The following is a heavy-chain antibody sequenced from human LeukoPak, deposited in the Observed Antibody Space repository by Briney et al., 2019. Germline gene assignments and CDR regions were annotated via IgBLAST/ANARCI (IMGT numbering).Heavy chain of an antibody. CDR2: IHTSGST. CDR1: GGSISNYY. J-gene: IGHJ6*03. D-gene: IGHD3-10*01. CDR3: AGGYYYGSGSYSYMDV. Sequence: SETLSLTCTVSGGSISNYYWSWIRQPAGKGLEWIGRIHTSGSTNYNPSLKSRVTMSVDTSKNQFSLKLSSVTAADTAVYYCAGGYYYGSGSYSYMDVWGKGTTVTISS. V-gene: IGHV4-4*07.